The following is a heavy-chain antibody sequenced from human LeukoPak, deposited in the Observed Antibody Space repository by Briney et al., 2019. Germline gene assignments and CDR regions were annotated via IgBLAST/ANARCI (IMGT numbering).Heavy chain of an antibody. J-gene: IGHJ5*02. Sequence: PSETLSLTCTVSGGSISNYYWSWLRQPPGKGLEWIGYIYYSGSTNYNPSLKSRVSMSVDTSKNQFSLKLRSVTAAGTAVYYCARGDDWFDPWGQGTLVTVSS. CDR3: ARGDDWFDP. V-gene: IGHV4-59*01. CDR2: IYYSGST. CDR1: GGSISNYY.